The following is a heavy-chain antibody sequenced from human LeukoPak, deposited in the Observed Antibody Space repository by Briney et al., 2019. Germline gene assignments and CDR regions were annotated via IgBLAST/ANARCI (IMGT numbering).Heavy chain of an antibody. J-gene: IGHJ6*03. D-gene: IGHD6-13*01. Sequence: SQTPSLTCVVSGDSITSGGYSWSWIRQPPGKGLEWVGYIYDSGIAFYNPSLKSRVTMSVDTSKNHFFLNLRSVTAADTAVYYCARHPGYSSSWYGDYYYYYMDVWGKGTTVTISS. V-gene: IGHV4-30-4*07. CDR2: IYDSGIA. CDR1: GDSITSGGYS. CDR3: ARHPGYSSSWYGDYYYYYMDV.